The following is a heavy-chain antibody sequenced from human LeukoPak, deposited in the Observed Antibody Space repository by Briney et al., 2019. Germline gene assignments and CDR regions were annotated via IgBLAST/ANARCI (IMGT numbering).Heavy chain of an antibody. V-gene: IGHV1-2*02. J-gene: IGHJ6*03. CDR2: INPNSGGT. D-gene: IGHD3-10*01. Sequence: EASVKVSCKASGYTFTGYYMHWVRQAPGQGLEWMGWINPNSGGTNYAQKFQGRVTMTRDTSISTAYMELSRLRSDDTAVYFCARGRETSGSYYPINYYYMDVWGKGTTVTISS. CDR3: ARGRETSGSYYPINYYYMDV. CDR1: GYTFTGYY.